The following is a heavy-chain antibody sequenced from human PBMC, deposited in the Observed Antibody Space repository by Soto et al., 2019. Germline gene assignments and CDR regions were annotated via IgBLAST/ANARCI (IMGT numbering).Heavy chain of an antibody. Sequence: SLSCNVCGGPIYAYYWNCIRQSPLKGGEWIGYISDGVITNYNPSLKSLVTISVDTSKKQVSLKLSSVSSPYTAVYYCAKDARNIVVAPAAPLWYYYGMDVWGQGTTVTVSS. V-gene: IGHV4-59*01. CDR3: AKDARNIVVAPAAPLWYYYGMDV. D-gene: IGHD2-2*01. CDR2: ISDGVIT. CDR1: GGPIYAYY. J-gene: IGHJ6*02.